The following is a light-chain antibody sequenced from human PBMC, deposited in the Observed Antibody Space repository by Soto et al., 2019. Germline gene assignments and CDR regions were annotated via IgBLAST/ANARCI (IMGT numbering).Light chain of an antibody. CDR3: HQRSDWRFT. CDR1: QSVGTQ. CDR2: DAY. J-gene: IGKJ3*01. V-gene: IGKV3-11*01. Sequence: EVVLTQSPATLSLSPGERATLSCRASQSVGTQLGWSQQKPGQAPRLLIYDAYNRATDIPARFSGSGSGKDFTLTMSSLEPEDFAVYYYHQRSDWRFTFGPGTKLDMK.